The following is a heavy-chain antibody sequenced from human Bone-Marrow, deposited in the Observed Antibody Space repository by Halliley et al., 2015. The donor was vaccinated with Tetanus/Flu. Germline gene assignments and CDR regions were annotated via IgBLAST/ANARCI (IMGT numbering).Heavy chain of an antibody. CDR1: GFKFSDHF. D-gene: IGHD1-26*01. V-gene: IGHV3-72*01. CDR3: VTLYTGSYYFDQ. J-gene: IGHJ4*02. CDR2: SRNKAKSFTT. Sequence: SLRLSCAASGFKFSDHFMDWVRQAPGKGLQWVGRSRNKAKSFTTEYAASVRGRFTMSRDESKNSFYLQMSGLKTDDTAVYYCVTLYTGSYYFDQWGQGTLVTVSS.